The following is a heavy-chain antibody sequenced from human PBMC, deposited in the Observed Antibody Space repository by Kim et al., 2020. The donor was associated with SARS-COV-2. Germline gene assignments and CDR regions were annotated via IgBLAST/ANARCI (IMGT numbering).Heavy chain of an antibody. CDR3: AKDGSLVSEAFDY. J-gene: IGHJ4*02. D-gene: IGHD1-26*01. Sequence: GGSLRLSCAASGFTFSSYGMHWVRQAPGKGLEWVAVISYDGSNKYYADSVKGRFTISRDNSKNTLYLQMNSLRAEDTAVYYCAKDGSLVSEAFDYWGQGTLVTVSS. CDR1: GFTFSSYG. CDR2: ISYDGSNK. V-gene: IGHV3-30*18.